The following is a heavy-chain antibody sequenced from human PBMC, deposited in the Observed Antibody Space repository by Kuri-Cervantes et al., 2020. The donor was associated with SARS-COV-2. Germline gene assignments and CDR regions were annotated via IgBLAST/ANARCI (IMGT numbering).Heavy chain of an antibody. CDR1: GYTFTSYY. J-gene: IGHJ4*02. D-gene: IGHD1-26*01. CDR3: ARGSGTYND. CDR2: ISPSGGST. V-gene: IGHV1-46*01. Sequence: ASVKVSCKASGYTFTSYYMHWVRQAPGQGLEWMGIISPSGGSTSYAQKFQGRVTMTRDTSTSTAYMELRSLRSDDTAVYFCARGSGTYNDWGQGTLVTVSS.